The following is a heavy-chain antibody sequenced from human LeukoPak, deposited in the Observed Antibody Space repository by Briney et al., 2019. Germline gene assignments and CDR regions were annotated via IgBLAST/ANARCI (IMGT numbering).Heavy chain of an antibody. V-gene: IGHV4-39*01. CDR2: IYYSGST. J-gene: IGHJ5*02. CDR1: GGSISSSSYY. D-gene: IGHD1-26*01. CDR3: ARHAMLSGSYLYNWFDP. Sequence: PSETLSLTCTVSGGSISSSSYYWGWIRQPPGKGLEWIGSIYYSGSTYYNPSLKSRVTISVDTSKNQLSLKLSSVTAADTAVYYCARHAMLSGSYLYNWFDPWGQGTLVTVSS.